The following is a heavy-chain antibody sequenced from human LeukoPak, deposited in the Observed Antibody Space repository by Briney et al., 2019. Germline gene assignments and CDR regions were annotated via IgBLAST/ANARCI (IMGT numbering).Heavy chain of an antibody. CDR3: ARDGSVDNYYYYMDV. Sequence: ASVKVSCKASGYTFTSYGISWVRQAPGQGLEWMGWISAYNGNTNYAQKLQGRVTMTTDTSTSTAYMELRSLRSDDTAVYYCARDGSVDNYYYYMDVWGKGTTVTVSS. CDR1: GYTFTSYG. J-gene: IGHJ6*03. V-gene: IGHV1-18*01. CDR2: ISAYNGNT.